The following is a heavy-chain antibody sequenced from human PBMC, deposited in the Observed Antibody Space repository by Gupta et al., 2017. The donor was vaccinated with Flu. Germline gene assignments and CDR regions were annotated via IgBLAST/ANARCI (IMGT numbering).Heavy chain of an antibody. D-gene: IGHD2-15*01. CDR2: IIPFSGPT. V-gene: IGHV1-69*01. CDR3: ARKGGGHCSGGSCYSFDF. CDR1: GVPFRTSA. J-gene: IGHJ4*02. Sequence: QVQLVQSGDEVKKPGSWVKVSCKASGVPFRTSAIKWVRQAHGQGLEWMGGIIPFSGPTNYAKKFQGRVTITADESTSTAYLEISSLRFEDTAIYYCARKGGGHCSGGSCYSFDFWGQGALVTVSS.